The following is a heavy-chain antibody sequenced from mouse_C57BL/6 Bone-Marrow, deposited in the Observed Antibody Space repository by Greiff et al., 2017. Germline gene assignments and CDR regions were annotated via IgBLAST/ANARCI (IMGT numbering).Heavy chain of an antibody. D-gene: IGHD1-1*01. J-gene: IGHJ2*01. CDR3: TAVVHY. Sequence: VQLQQSGAELVRPGASVKLSCTASGYNFKDYYMHWVKQRPEQGLEWIGWIDPENGDTEYASKFQGKATITADTSSNTAYLQLSSLTSEDTAVYYCTAVVHYWGQGTTLTVSA. CDR1: GYNFKDYY. V-gene: IGHV14-4*01. CDR2: IDPENGDT.